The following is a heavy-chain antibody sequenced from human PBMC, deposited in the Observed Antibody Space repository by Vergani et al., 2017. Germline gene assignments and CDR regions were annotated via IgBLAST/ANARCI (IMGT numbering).Heavy chain of an antibody. CDR1: AYTFSKYY. V-gene: IGHV1-46*03. CDR3: TRGDVGSLTGNRD. J-gene: IGHJ4*02. D-gene: IGHD3-9*01. CDR2: INPSGGHT. Sequence: QVQVVQSGAEVKKSGASVKVSCKTSAYTFSKYYMHWVRQAPGQGLEWMGIINPSGGHTNYAQKFQGRVTMTRDTSTSTVYMELSSLRSEDQAIYYYTRGDVGSLTGNRDWGEGTLVTVSA.